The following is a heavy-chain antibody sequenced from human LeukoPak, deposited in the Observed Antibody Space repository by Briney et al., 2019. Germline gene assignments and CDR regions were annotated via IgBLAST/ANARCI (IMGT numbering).Heavy chain of an antibody. J-gene: IGHJ4*02. CDR3: ARRTGYSSSWYPYYFDY. Sequence: GESLKISCNGSGYXFTSYWIGWVRQMPGKGLEWMGRIDPSDSYTNYSPSFQGHVTISADKSISTAYLQWSSLKASDTAMYYCARRTGYSSSWYPYYFDYWGQGTLVTVSS. CDR2: IDPSDSYT. V-gene: IGHV5-10-1*01. D-gene: IGHD6-13*01. CDR1: GYXFTSYW.